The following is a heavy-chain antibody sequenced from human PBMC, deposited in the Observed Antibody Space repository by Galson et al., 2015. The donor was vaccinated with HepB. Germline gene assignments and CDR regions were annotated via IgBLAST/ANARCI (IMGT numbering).Heavy chain of an antibody. D-gene: IGHD6-13*01. CDR2: IIPIFGTA. V-gene: IGHV1-69*13. J-gene: IGHJ4*02. CDR1: GGTFSSYA. CDR3: ARSLSGPYSSSWYAY. Sequence: SVKVSCKASGGTFSSYAISWVRQAPGQGLEWMGGIIPIFGTANYAQKFQGRVTITADESTSTAYMELSSLRSEDTAVYYCARSLSGPYSSSWYAYWGQGTLVTVSS.